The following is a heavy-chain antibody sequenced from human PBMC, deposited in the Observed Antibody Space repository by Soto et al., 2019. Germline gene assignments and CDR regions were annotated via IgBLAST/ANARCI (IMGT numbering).Heavy chain of an antibody. V-gene: IGHV1-69*13. CDR1: GGTFSSYA. D-gene: IGHD2-15*01. CDR3: ARDGYCSGGSCGIDY. J-gene: IGHJ4*02. CDR2: IIPIFGTA. Sequence: SVKVSCKASGGTFSSYAISWVRQAPGQGLEWMGGIIPIFGTANYAQKFQGRVTITADESTSTAYMELSSLRSEDTAVYYCARDGYCSGGSCGIDYWGQGTLFTVSS.